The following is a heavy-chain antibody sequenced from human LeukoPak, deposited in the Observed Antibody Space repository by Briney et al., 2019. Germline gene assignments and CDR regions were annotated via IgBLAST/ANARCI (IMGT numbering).Heavy chain of an antibody. V-gene: IGHV3-33*01. J-gene: IGHJ4*02. CDR3: ARDGSGSTYYFDS. CDR1: GFTFSSYG. Sequence: PGGSLRLSCAASGFTFSSYGMHWVRQAPGKGLEWVAVIWYDGSNKYYADSVKGRFTISRDSATSSLYLQMNSLRADDTAVYYCARDGSGSTYYFDSWGQGTLVTVSS. CDR2: IWYDGSNK. D-gene: IGHD1-26*01.